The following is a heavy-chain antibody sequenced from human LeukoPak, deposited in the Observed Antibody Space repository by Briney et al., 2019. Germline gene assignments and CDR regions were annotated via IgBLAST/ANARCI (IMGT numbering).Heavy chain of an antibody. CDR3: ARGQTNRLLWVGELVSNINPFDY. J-gene: IGHJ4*02. CDR2: ISGYNGHT. D-gene: IGHD3-10*01. V-gene: IGHV1-18*01. CDR1: GYTFSRYG. Sequence: ASVKVSCKASGYTFSRYGISWVRQAPGQGLEWMVWISGYNGHTKYAQKVQGRVTMSTDTSTSTVYMELRSLISDDTDVYYCARGQTNRLLWVGELVSNINPFDYWGQGTLVTVSS.